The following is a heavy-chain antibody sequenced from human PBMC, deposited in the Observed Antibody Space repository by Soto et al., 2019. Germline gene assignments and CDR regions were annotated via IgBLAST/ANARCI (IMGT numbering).Heavy chain of an antibody. D-gene: IGHD3-22*01. CDR3: ARVPYYYYSSGHYYYYYGIDF. V-gene: IGHV1-18*01. CDR1: GYTFTSYA. J-gene: IGHJ6*02. CDR2: ISAYNGNT. Sequence: ASVKVSCKASGYTFTSYAMHWVRQAPGQRLEWMGWISAYNGNTNYAQKLQGRVTMTTDTSTSTAYMELRSLRSDDTAVYYCARVPYYYYSSGHYYYYYGIDFWGQGTTVTGSS.